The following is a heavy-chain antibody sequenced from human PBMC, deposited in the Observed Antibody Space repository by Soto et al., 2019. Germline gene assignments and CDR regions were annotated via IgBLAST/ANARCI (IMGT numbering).Heavy chain of an antibody. Sequence: PWGSLLVSCASSVFTFSIYAMSWVRQAPGKGLESPLAISGSGGSTYYADSVNGRFTISRDNSKNTLYLQMNSLRAEDTAVYYCAKDTFTPVDTAMVTGQKHYGMDVWGQGTTVTVSS. CDR1: VFTFSIYA. D-gene: IGHD5-18*01. CDR2: ISGSGGST. V-gene: IGHV3-23*01. J-gene: IGHJ6*01. CDR3: AKDTFTPVDTAMVTGQKHYGMDV.